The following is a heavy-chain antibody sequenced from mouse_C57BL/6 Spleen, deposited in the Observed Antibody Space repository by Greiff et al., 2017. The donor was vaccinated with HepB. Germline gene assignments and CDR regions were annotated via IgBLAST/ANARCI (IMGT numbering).Heavy chain of an antibody. Sequence: EVQLQQSGPELVKPGASVKMSCKASGYTFTDYNMHWVKQSHGKSLEWIGYINPNNGGTSYNQKFKGKATLTVNKSSSTAYMELRSLTSEDSAVYYCARKGYSNLHYCDYWGQGTTLTVSS. CDR3: ARKGYSNLHYCDY. D-gene: IGHD2-5*01. CDR1: GYTFTDYN. CDR2: INPNNGGT. J-gene: IGHJ2*01. V-gene: IGHV1-22*01.